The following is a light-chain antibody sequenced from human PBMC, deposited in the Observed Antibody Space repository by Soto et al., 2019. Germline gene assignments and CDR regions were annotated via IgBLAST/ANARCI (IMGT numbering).Light chain of an antibody. Sequence: QSVLTQPPSVSEAPRQRVTISCSGSSSNIGNNAVNWYQQLPGKAPKLLIYYDDLLPSGVSDRFSGSKSGTSASLAISVLQSEDEADYYCAAWDDSLNGWVFVGGTKLTVL. CDR2: YDD. CDR1: SSNIGNNA. CDR3: AAWDDSLNGWV. V-gene: IGLV1-36*01. J-gene: IGLJ3*02.